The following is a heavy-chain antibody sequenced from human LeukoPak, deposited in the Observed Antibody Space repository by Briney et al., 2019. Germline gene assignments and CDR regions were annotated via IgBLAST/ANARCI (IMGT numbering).Heavy chain of an antibody. CDR2: ISSSSSYI. Sequence: PGGSLRLSCVASGFIFSGYGMNWVRQAPGKGLEWVSSISSSSSYIYYADSVKGRFTISRDNAKNSLYLQMNSLRAEDTAVYYCARSSRELGGYAPWELMPPFDYWGQGTLVTVSS. CDR3: ARSSRELGGYAPWELMPPFDY. CDR1: GFIFSGYG. D-gene: IGHD1-7*01. J-gene: IGHJ4*02. V-gene: IGHV3-21*01.